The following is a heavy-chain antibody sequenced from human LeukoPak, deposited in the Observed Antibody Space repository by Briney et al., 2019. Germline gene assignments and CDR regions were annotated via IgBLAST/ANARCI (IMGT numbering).Heavy chain of an antibody. CDR3: ARALSNLRLYYFDS. V-gene: IGHV1-2*02. CDR1: GYIFSDYY. D-gene: IGHD4-11*01. J-gene: IGHJ4*02. CDR2: INHNSGGT. Sequence: ASMKVSCKASGYIFSDYYIHWVRHAPGQGLEWMGWINHNSGGTNHAQKFQGRVTMTSYTSISTDYMELGRLNFNNTAVYYWARALSNLRLYYFDSWGQGTLVTVSS.